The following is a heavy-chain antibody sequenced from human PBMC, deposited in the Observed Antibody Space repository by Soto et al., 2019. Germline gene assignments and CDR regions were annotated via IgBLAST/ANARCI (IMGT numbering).Heavy chain of an antibody. D-gene: IGHD5-18*01. CDR1: GFSFSSYT. CDR3: VRGAIRGYSYGHSDY. CDR2: ISITGSYI. Sequence: GGSLRLSCAASGFSFSSYTMDWVRQAPGKGLQWVSSISITGSYIYYADSVKGRFAISRDNAQNSLYLHMNSLRAEDTAVYYCVRGAIRGYSYGHSDYWGQRTLVTVSS. V-gene: IGHV3-21*01. J-gene: IGHJ4*02.